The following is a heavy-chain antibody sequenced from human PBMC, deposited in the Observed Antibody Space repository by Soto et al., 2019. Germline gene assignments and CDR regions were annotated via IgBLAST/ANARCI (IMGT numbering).Heavy chain of an antibody. J-gene: IGHJ5*02. CDR2: ISYDGSNK. V-gene: IGHV3-30*03. Sequence: LRLSWAVSGCTFSSYGRRLVSQAQGKGLEWVAVISYDGSNKYYADSVKGRFTINPDTSKNQFSLQLNSVTPEDTAVYYCARDPELGQWLDHNLSAPWGQGTLVTVFS. D-gene: IGHD6-19*01. CDR3: ARDPELGQWLDHNLSAP. CDR1: GCTFSSYG.